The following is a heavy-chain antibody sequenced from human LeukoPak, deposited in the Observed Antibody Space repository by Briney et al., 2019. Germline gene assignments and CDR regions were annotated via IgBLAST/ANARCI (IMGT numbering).Heavy chain of an antibody. J-gene: IGHJ2*01. Sequence: GGSLRLSCAASGFTFSSYGMHWVRQAPGKGLEWVAVISYDGSNKYYADSVKGRFTISRDNSKNTLYLQMNSLRAEDTAVYYCARDPHQGLRTLRNPDHWYFDLWGRGTLVTVSS. CDR2: ISYDGSNK. D-gene: IGHD4-17*01. CDR3: ARDPHQGLRTLRNPDHWYFDL. CDR1: GFTFSSYG. V-gene: IGHV3-30*03.